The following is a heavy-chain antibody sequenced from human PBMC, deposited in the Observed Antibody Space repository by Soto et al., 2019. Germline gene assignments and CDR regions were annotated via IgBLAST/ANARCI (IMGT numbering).Heavy chain of an antibody. CDR3: ESGHHEIRY. CDR1: GLTFSNYY. Sequence: QVQLVESGGGLVKPGGSLRLSCAASGLTFSNYYMSWIRQAPGRGLEWVSYISKSGDTIYNADSVKGRFTISRDNARNSLYLQMHSLRAEDKAVYYCESGHHEIRYCGQGTLVTVSS. D-gene: IGHD3-16*01. CDR2: ISKSGDTI. V-gene: IGHV3-11*01. J-gene: IGHJ4*02.